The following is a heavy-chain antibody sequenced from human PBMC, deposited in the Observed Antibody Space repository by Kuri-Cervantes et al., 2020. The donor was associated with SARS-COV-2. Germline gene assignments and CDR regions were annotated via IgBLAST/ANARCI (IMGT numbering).Heavy chain of an antibody. V-gene: IGHV1-69*06. CDR1: GYTFSSYA. D-gene: IGHD3-10*01. Sequence: SVKVSCKASGYTFSSYAISWVRQAPGQGLEWMGGIIPIFGTANYAQKFQGRVTITADKSTSTAYMELSSLRSEDTAVYYCASFYGSGTSPGGYYYYGMDVWGLGTTVTVSS. J-gene: IGHJ6*02. CDR2: IIPIFGTA. CDR3: ASFYGSGTSPGGYYYYGMDV.